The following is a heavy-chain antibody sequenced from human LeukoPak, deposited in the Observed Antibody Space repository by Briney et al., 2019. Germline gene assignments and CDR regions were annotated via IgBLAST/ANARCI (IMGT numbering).Heavy chain of an antibody. Sequence: PSETLSLTCTVSGGSISSYYWSWIRQPPGKGLEWIGYIYYSGSTNYNPSLKSRVTISVDTSKNQFSLKLSSVTAADTAVYYCARHFRYYDSSGPAENDAFDIWGQGTMVTVSS. CDR2: IYYSGST. CDR1: GGSISSYY. CDR3: ARHFRYYDSSGPAENDAFDI. J-gene: IGHJ3*02. D-gene: IGHD3-22*01. V-gene: IGHV4-59*08.